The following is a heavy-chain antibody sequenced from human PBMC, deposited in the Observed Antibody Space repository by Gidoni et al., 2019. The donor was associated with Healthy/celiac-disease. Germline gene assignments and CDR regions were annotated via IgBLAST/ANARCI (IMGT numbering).Heavy chain of an antibody. V-gene: IGHV3-23*01. CDR2: ISVSGGIT. Sequence: EVQLLESGGGLVQPGGSLRLSCAASGFTFSSYAMSWVRQAPGKGLEWVSAISVSGGITYYADPVKGRFTISRDNSKNTLYLQMNSLRAEGTAVYYCAKDLSRAVRVYWGQGTLVTVSS. CDR1: GFTFSSYA. CDR3: AKDLSRAVRVY. J-gene: IGHJ4*02. D-gene: IGHD3-10*02.